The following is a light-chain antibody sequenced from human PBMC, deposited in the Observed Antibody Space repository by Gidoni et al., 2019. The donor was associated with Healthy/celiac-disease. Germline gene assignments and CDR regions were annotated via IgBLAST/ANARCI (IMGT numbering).Light chain of an antibody. CDR1: QSVLYSSNNQNY. CDR2: WAS. CDR3: QQYYSTPCS. Sequence: DIVMTQSPDSLAVSLGESATINCKSSQSVLYSSNNQNYLAWYQQKPGQPPKLLIYWASTRESGVPDRFSGSGSGTDFTLTISSLQAEDVAVYYCQQYYSTPCSFXQXTKLEIK. J-gene: IGKJ2*04. V-gene: IGKV4-1*01.